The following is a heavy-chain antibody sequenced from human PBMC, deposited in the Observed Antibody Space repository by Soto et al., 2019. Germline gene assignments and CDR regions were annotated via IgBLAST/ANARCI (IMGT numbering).Heavy chain of an antibody. V-gene: IGHV1-69*11. Sequence: QVHLVQSGTEVKKPGSSVKVSCKASGGTFSSSGFSWVRQAPGQGLEWMGMIVPSLDTTNYAQKFQARVTITADEATSTAYMELRRLTAEDTAVYYCARWPQPRYTADPYAVDVWGQGTRVIVSS. J-gene: IGHJ6*01. CDR3: ARWPQPRYTADPYAVDV. CDR2: IVPSLDTT. D-gene: IGHD3-16*02. CDR1: GGTFSSSG.